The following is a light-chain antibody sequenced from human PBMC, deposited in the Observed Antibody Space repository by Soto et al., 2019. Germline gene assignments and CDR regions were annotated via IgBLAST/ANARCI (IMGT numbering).Light chain of an antibody. CDR3: CSFTSSKTWV. CDR1: SSDIGRYDY. J-gene: IGLJ3*02. Sequence: QSALTQPASVTGSPGQSITISCTGTSSDIGRYDYVSWFQQHPGRAPRLLIYEVINRPSGVSTRFSGSKSRNTASLTISGLQAEDGADFYCCSFTSSKTWVFGGGTKLTVL. V-gene: IGLV2-14*01. CDR2: EVI.